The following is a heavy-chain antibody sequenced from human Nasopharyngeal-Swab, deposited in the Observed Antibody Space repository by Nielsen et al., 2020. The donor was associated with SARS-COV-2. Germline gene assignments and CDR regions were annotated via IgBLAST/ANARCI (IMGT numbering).Heavy chain of an antibody. D-gene: IGHD5-18*01. CDR2: INSNGSST. Sequence: GESLKISCAASGFTFSNYWMHWVRQAPGKGLVWVSRINSNGSSTSYADSVKGRFTISRDNAKNTLFLQMNSLRGEDTAVYYCASPRHSYATYYYYGMDVWGQGTTVTVSS. V-gene: IGHV3-74*01. CDR3: ASPRHSYATYYYYGMDV. J-gene: IGHJ6*02. CDR1: GFTFSNYW.